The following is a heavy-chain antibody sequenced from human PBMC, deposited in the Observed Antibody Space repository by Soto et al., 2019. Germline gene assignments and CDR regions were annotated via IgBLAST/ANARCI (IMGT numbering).Heavy chain of an antibody. D-gene: IGHD3-10*01. CDR1: GGSFSGYY. CDR2: INHSGST. J-gene: IGHJ6*02. Sequence: SETLSLTCAVYGGSFSGYYWRWIRQPPGKGLEWIGEINHSGSTNYNPSLKSRVTISVDTSKNQFSLKLSSVTAADTAVYYCARHAGFGELLPLNYYYYGMDVWGQGTTVTVSS. CDR3: ARHAGFGELLPLNYYYYGMDV. V-gene: IGHV4-34*01.